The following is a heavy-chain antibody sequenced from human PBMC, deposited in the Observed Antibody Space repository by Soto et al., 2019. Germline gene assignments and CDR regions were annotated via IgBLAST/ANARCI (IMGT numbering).Heavy chain of an antibody. CDR3: ARARGGWLDY. V-gene: IGHV4-61*01. D-gene: IGHD6-19*01. J-gene: IGHJ4*02. CDR1: GGSINSGRYY. CDR2: VSHSGST. Sequence: SETLSLTCSVSGGSINSGRYYWSWIRQPPGKGLEWIGYVSHSGSTNYSPSLTSRVTISEDTSESQFSLNLKSLTAADAAVYYCARARGGWLDYWGQGTLVTVSS.